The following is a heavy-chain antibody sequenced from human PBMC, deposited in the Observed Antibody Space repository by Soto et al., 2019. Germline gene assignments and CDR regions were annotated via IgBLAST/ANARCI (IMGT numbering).Heavy chain of an antibody. D-gene: IGHD5-18*01. V-gene: IGHV1-69*13. CDR2: IIPIFGTA. Sequence: SVKVSCKASGGTFSSYAISWVRQAPGQGLEWMGGIIPIFGTANYVQKFQGRVTITADESTSTAYMELSSLRSEDTAVYYCVRGWDSCGTIDYWGQGNLVTVSS. CDR1: GGTFSSYA. CDR3: VRGWDSCGTIDY. J-gene: IGHJ4*02.